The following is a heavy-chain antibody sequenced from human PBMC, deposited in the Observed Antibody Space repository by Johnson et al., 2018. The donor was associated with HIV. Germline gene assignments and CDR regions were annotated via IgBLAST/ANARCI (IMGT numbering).Heavy chain of an antibody. J-gene: IGHJ3*02. V-gene: IGHV3-33*01. CDR2: IWYDGHFT. CDR3: ARRGRRADDAFDI. Sequence: QVQLVESGGGVVRPGRSLRLSCVASGFSFSAYAIHWVRQAPGQGLEWVAVIWYDGHFTYYGESVKGRFTISRDNSKNTLYLQMNSLRAEDTAVYYCARRGRRADDAFDIWGQGTMVTVSS. CDR1: GFSFSAYA. D-gene: IGHD3-16*01.